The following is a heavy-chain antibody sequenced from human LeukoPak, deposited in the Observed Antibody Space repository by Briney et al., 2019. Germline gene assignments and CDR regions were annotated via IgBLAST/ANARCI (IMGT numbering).Heavy chain of an antibody. CDR2: ISVYGKT. D-gene: IGHD3-22*01. CDR1: VHTFTSYG. CDR3: ARVGYYDSSEIHFDY. Sequence: ASVKVSCKASVHTFTSYGISWVRQAPGQGLEWMGRISVYGKTTYAQKFQGRVIMTTDTSTNIAYMELRSLRSDDTAVYFCARVGYYDSSEIHFDYWGQGTLVTVSS. J-gene: IGHJ4*02. V-gene: IGHV1-18*01.